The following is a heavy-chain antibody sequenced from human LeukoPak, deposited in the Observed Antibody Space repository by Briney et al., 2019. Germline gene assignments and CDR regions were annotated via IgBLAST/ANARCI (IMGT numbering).Heavy chain of an antibody. J-gene: IGHJ4*02. CDR2: ISGSGGST. CDR1: GFTFSSYA. CDR3: ARISSSWYGGGFDY. D-gene: IGHD6-13*01. V-gene: IGHV3-23*01. Sequence: GGSLRLSCAASGFTFSSYAMSWVRQAPGKGLEWVSAISGSGGSTYYADSVKGRFTISRDNSKNTLYLQMNSLRAEDTAVYYCARISSSWYGGGFDYWGQGTLVTVSS.